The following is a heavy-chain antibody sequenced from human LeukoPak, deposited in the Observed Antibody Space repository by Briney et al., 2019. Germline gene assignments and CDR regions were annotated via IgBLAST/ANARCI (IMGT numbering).Heavy chain of an antibody. Sequence: SGGSLRLSCAASGFTFSSYSMNWVRQAPGKGLEWVSSISSSSSYIYYADSVKGRFTISRDNAKNSLYLQMNSLRAEDTAVHYCAGRGGYNARYDYWGQGTLVTVSS. J-gene: IGHJ4*02. D-gene: IGHD5-24*01. CDR3: AGRGGYNARYDY. CDR2: ISSSSSYI. V-gene: IGHV3-21*01. CDR1: GFTFSSYS.